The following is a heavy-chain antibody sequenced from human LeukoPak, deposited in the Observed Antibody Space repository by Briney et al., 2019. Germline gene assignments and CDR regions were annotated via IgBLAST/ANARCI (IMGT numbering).Heavy chain of an antibody. J-gene: IGHJ4*02. CDR1: GYTLTELS. Sequence: ASVKDSCKVSGYTLTELSMHWVRQAPGKGLEWMGGFDPEDGETIYAQKFQGRVTMTEDTSTDTAYMELSSLRSEDTAVYYCATAHSGWYGYYFDYWGQGTLVTVSS. CDR2: FDPEDGET. V-gene: IGHV1-24*01. D-gene: IGHD6-19*01. CDR3: ATAHSGWYGYYFDY.